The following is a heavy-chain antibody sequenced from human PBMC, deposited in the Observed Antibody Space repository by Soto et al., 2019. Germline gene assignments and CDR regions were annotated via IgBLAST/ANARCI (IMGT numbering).Heavy chain of an antibody. D-gene: IGHD2-2*01. Sequence: SETLSLTCAVYGGSISSYYWSWIRQPPGKGLEWIGYIYYSGSTNYNPSLKSRVTISVDTSKNQFSLKLSSVTAADTAVYYCARLNQYCSSTSSPIFDIWGQGTMVTVSS. CDR1: GGSISSYY. J-gene: IGHJ3*02. CDR3: ARLNQYCSSTSSPIFDI. CDR2: IYYSGST. V-gene: IGHV4-59*08.